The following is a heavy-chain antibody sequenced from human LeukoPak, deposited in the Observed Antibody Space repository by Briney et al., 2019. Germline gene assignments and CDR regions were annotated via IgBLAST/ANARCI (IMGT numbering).Heavy chain of an antibody. CDR2: ISAYNGNT. V-gene: IGHV1-18*01. J-gene: IGHJ5*02. CDR3: ARVVVRGWFDP. D-gene: IGHD2-15*01. Sequence: ASVKVSCTASGYTFTSYGISWVRQAPGQGLEWMGWISAYNGNTNYAQKLQGRVTMTTDTSTSTAYMELRSLRSDGTAVYYCARVVVRGWFDPWGQGTLVTVSS. CDR1: GYTFTSYG.